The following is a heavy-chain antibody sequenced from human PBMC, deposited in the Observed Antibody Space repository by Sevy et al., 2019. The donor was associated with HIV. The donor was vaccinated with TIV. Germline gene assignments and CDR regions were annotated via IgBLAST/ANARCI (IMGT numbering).Heavy chain of an antibody. Sequence: GGSLRLSCAASGFTFSSYEMSWVRQAPGKGLEWVSYISSSGSTIYYASSVKGRFTISRDNAKNSLYLQMNSLRAEDTAVYYCARESLDIAAAGTSDLDPWGQGTLVTVSS. CDR3: ARESLDIAAAGTSDLDP. V-gene: IGHV3-48*03. CDR1: GFTFSSYE. D-gene: IGHD6-13*01. CDR2: ISSSGSTI. J-gene: IGHJ5*02.